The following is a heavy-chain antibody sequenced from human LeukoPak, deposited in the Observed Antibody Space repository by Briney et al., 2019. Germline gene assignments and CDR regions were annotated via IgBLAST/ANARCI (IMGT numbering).Heavy chain of an antibody. V-gene: IGHV4-38-2*02. CDR1: GYSISSGYY. CDR2: IYHSGST. D-gene: IGHD1-26*01. J-gene: IGHJ6*03. Sequence: PSETLSLTCTVSGYSISSGYYWGWIRQPPGKGLEWIGSIYHSGSTYYNPSLKSRVTISVDTSKNQFSLKLSSVTAADTAVYYCARVDSGSYWGARYYYMDVWGKGTTVTVSS. CDR3: ARVDSGSYWGARYYYMDV.